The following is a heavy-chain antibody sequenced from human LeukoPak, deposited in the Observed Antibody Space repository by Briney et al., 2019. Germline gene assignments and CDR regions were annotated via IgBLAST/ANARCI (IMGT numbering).Heavy chain of an antibody. V-gene: IGHV4-4*07. CDR3: ARESPGRWLQSVYYFDY. CDR1: GGSISSNY. J-gene: IGHJ4*02. CDR2: IYTSGST. Sequence: SETLSLTCTVSGGSISSNYWSWIRQPAGKGLEWIGRIYTSGSTNYNPSLKSRVTMSVDTSKNQFSLKLSSVTAADTAVYYCARESPGRWLQSVYYFDYWGQGTLVTVSS. D-gene: IGHD5-12*01.